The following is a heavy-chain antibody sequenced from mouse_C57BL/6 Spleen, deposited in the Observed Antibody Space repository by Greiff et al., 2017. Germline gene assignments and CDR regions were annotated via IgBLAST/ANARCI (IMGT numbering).Heavy chain of an antibody. CDR3: ARGYYYGKGPPGYFDV. D-gene: IGHD1-1*01. CDR1: GYSFTGYY. V-gene: IGHV1-42*01. Sequence: VQLQQSGPELVKPGASVKISCKASGYSFTGYYMNWVKQSPEKSLEWIGEINPSTGGTTYNQKFKAKATLTVDKSSSTAYMQLKSLTSEDSAVYYGARGYYYGKGPPGYFDVWGTGTTVTVSS. J-gene: IGHJ1*03. CDR2: INPSTGGT.